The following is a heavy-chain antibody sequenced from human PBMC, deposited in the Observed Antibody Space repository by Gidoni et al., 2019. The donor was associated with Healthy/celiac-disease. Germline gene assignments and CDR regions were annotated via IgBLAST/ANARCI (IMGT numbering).Heavy chain of an antibody. D-gene: IGHD3-16*01. Sequence: QVQLVQSGAEVKKPGSSVKVSCKASGGTFSRYAISWVRQAPGQGLEWMGGIIPIFGTANYAQKFQGRVTITADESTSTAYMELSSLRSEDTAVYYCARAGEMATHLTHIDYWGQGTLVTVSS. CDR1: GGTFSRYA. V-gene: IGHV1-69*01. J-gene: IGHJ4*02. CDR3: ARAGEMATHLTHIDY. CDR2: IIPIFGTA.